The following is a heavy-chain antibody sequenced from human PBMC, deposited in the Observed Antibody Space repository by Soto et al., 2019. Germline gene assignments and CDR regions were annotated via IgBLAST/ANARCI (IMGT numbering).Heavy chain of an antibody. CDR2: ISSSGSTI. CDR3: ARGITIFGVVQDSASTPGDY. CDR1: GFTFSAYY. V-gene: IGHV3-11*01. Sequence: QVQLVESGGGLVKPGGSLRLSCAASGFTFSAYYMRWTRQAPGKGLEWVSYISSSGSTIYYADSVKGRFTISRDNAKNSLYLQMNSLRAEDTAVYYCARGITIFGVVQDSASTPGDYWGQGTLVTVSS. D-gene: IGHD3-3*01. J-gene: IGHJ4*02.